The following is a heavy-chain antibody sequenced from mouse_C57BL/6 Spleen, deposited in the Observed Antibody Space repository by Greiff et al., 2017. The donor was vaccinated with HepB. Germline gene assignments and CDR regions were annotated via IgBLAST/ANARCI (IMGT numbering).Heavy chain of an antibody. CDR3: TRDYSISYAMDY. Sequence: EVQLVESGEGLVKPGGSLKLSCAASGFTFSSYAMSWVRQTPEKRLEWVAYISSGGDYIYYADTVKGRFTISRDNARNTLYLQMSSLKSEDTAMYYCTRDYSISYAMDYWGQGTSVTVSS. V-gene: IGHV5-9-1*02. CDR2: ISSGGDYI. D-gene: IGHD2-5*01. CDR1: GFTFSSYA. J-gene: IGHJ4*01.